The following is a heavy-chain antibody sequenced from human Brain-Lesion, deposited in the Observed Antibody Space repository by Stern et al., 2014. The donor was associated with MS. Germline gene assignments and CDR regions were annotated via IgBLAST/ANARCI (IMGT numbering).Heavy chain of an antibody. Sequence: QLQLQESGPGLVKPSETLSLTCTVAGGSVSSTSYAWAWIRQPPGKGLEWIGTIYYSGNTYYSPSLKSRLTISLDTSKHQFSLPRSFVTAADTAVYYCAGEEDIRYCSGGSCTGNWFDPWGQGTLVTVSS. CDR2: IYYSGNT. CDR3: AGEEDIRYCSGGSCTGNWFDP. D-gene: IGHD2-15*01. CDR1: GGSVSSTSYA. J-gene: IGHJ5*02. V-gene: IGHV4-39*01.